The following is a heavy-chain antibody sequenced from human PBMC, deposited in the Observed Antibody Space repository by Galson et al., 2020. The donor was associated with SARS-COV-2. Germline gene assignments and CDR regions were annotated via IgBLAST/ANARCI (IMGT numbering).Heavy chain of an antibody. D-gene: IGHD3-3*01. J-gene: IGHJ5*02. CDR2: MNPNRGNT. CDR3: ARAFTYDFWGGRFDP. Sequence: ASVKVSCKASGYTFTSYDINWVRQATGQGLEWMGWMNPNRGNTGYAQKFQGRVTMNRNTSISTAYMELSSLRSDDTAVYYCARAFTYDFWGGRFDPWGQGTLVTVSS. CDR1: GYTFTSYD. V-gene: IGHV1-8*01.